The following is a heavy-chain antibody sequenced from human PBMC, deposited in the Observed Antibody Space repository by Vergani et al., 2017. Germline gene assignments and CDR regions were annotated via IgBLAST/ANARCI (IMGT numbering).Heavy chain of an antibody. D-gene: IGHD5-24*01. CDR1: GFTFSSYG. J-gene: IGHJ4*02. CDR2: ISYDGSNK. Sequence: QVQLVESGGGVVQPGRSLRLSCAASGFTFSSYGMHWVRQAPGKGLEWVAVISYDGSNKYYADSVKGRFTISRDNSKNTLYLQMNSLRAEDTAVYYCAKDGMEMATVPFDYWGQGTLVTVSS. CDR3: AKDGMEMATVPFDY. V-gene: IGHV3-30*18.